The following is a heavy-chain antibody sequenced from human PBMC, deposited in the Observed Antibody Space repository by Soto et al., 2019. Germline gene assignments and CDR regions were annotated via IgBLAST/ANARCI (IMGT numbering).Heavy chain of an antibody. Sequence: GASVKVSCKASGYTFTGYYMHWVRQAPGQGLEWMGWINPNSGGTNYAQKFQGWVTMTRDTSISTAYMELSRLRSDDTAVYYCARRDGVLVGGVEDFDYGGQGTLVTVSS. V-gene: IGHV1-2*04. D-gene: IGHD3-10*01. CDR1: GYTFTGYY. CDR2: INPNSGGT. CDR3: ARRDGVLVGGVEDFDY. J-gene: IGHJ4*02.